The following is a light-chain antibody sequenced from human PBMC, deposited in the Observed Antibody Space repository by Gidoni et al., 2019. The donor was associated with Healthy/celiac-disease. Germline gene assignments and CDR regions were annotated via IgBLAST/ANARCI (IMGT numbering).Light chain of an antibody. Sequence: SSELTQDPAVSVALGQTVRITCQGDSLRSYYASWYQQKPGQAPVLVIYGKNNRPSGIPDRFAGPSSGNTASLTITGAQAEDGADYYCNPRDSSGNHLVFGGGTKLTVL. CDR3: NPRDSSGNHLV. CDR1: SLRSYY. CDR2: GKN. V-gene: IGLV3-19*01. J-gene: IGLJ2*01.